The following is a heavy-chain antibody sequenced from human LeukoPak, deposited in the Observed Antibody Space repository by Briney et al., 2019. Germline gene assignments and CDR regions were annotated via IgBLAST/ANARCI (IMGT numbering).Heavy chain of an antibody. V-gene: IGHV3-30*18. CDR3: AKANYDILTGYLNYDAFDI. CDR1: GFTFSSYG. J-gene: IGHJ3*02. Sequence: GGSLRLSCAPSGFTFSSYGMHWVRQAPGKGLEWVAVISYDGSNKYYADSVKGRFTISRDNSKNTLYLQMNSLRAEDTAVYYCAKANYDILTGYLNYDAFDIWGQGTMVTVSS. CDR2: ISYDGSNK. D-gene: IGHD3-9*01.